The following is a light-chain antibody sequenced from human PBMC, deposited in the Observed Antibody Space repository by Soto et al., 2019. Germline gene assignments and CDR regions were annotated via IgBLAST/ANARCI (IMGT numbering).Light chain of an antibody. CDR1: QSITNR. V-gene: IGKV1-5*01. CDR2: DAS. J-gene: IGKJ1*01. CDR3: QHYGGLWT. Sequence: DIQMTQSPSTLSASVGDRVTITCRASQSITNRLAWHQQRPGKAPQVLIFDASNLESGVPSIFRGSGSGTEFSLTITSLQPDDFATYYCQHYGGLWTFGQGTKV.